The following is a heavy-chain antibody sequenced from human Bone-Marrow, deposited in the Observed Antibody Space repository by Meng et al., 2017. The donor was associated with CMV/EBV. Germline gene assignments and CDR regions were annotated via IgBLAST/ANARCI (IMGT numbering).Heavy chain of an antibody. CDR3: AREVLSAAGICWFDP. CDR2: IYSGGST. CDR1: GLTVSSNY. V-gene: IGHV3-66*02. Sequence: ASGLTVSSNYMSWVRQAPGKGLEWVSVIYSGGSTYYADSVKGRFTISRDNSKNTLYLQMNSLRAEDTAVYYCAREVLSAAGICWFDPWGQGTLVTVSS. J-gene: IGHJ5*02. D-gene: IGHD6-13*01.